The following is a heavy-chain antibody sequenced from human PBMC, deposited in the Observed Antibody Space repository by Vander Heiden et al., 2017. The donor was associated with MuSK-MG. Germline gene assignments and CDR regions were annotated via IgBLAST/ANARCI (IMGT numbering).Heavy chain of an antibody. CDR3: ARDRKPEYYYDSSANYGMDV. CDR2: ISYDGSNK. V-gene: IGHV3-30*04. Sequence: VQLVESGGGVVQPGRSLRLSCAASGFTFSSYAMHWVRQAPGKGLEWVAVISYDGSNKYYADSVKGRFTIARDNSKNTLYLQMNSLRAEDTAVYYCARDRKPEYYYDSSANYGMDVWGQGTTVTVSS. J-gene: IGHJ6*02. D-gene: IGHD3-22*01. CDR1: GFTFSSYA.